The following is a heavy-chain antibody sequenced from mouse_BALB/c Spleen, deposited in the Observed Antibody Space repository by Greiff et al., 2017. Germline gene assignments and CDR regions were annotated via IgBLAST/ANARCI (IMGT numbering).Heavy chain of an antibody. CDR1: GFSLTSYG. V-gene: IGHV2-2*02. Sequence: VQLQQSGPGLVQPSQSLSITCTVSGFSLTSYGVHWVRQSPGKGLEWLGVIWSGGSTDYNAAFISRLSISKDNSKSQVFFKMNSLQANDTAIYYCARKSPYGNYFDYWGQGTTLTVSS. CDR2: IWSGGST. J-gene: IGHJ2*01. D-gene: IGHD2-1*01. CDR3: ARKSPYGNYFDY.